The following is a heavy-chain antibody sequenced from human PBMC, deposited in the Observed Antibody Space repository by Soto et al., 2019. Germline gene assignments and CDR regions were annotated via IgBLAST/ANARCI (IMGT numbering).Heavy chain of an antibody. Sequence: QVQLVQSGAEVKMPGSSVNVSCKTSGGVFSTYVITWVRQAPGQGLEWMGQIVPIFGTVKYAQKFQGRVTITADKGTRTAYMELSGLRFEDTAVYYCVREGSHHSGNSGLWFDPWGQGSLVSVSS. V-gene: IGHV1-69*06. J-gene: IGHJ5*02. CDR3: VREGSHHSGNSGLWFDP. D-gene: IGHD3-22*01. CDR2: IVPIFGTV. CDR1: GGVFSTYV.